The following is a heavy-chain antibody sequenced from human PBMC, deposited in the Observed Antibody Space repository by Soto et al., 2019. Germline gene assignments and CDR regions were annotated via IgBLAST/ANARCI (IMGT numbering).Heavy chain of an antibody. J-gene: IGHJ6*03. V-gene: IGHV3-21*01. CDR1: GFTFSSYS. D-gene: IGHD3-10*01. Sequence: EVQLVESGGGLVKPGGSLRLSCAASGFTFSSYSMNWVRQAPGKGLEWVSSISSSSSYIYYADSVKGRFTISRDNAKNSLDLQMNSLRAQDTAVYYCARGGGSGSYSYYYYYMDVWGKGTTVTVSS. CDR3: ARGGGSGSYSYYYYYMDV. CDR2: ISSSSSYI.